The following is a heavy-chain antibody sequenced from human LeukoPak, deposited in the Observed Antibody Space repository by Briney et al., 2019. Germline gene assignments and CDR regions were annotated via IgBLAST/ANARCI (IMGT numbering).Heavy chain of an antibody. Sequence: GGSLRLSCAASGFTFSNHAMTWVRLASGKGLEWVSLISATGGTTYYGDSVKGRFTISRDNSKNTLYLQMNSLRAEDTAVYYCAKERPNIAARPVDYWGQGTLVTVAS. CDR3: AKERPNIAARPVDY. CDR1: GFTFSNHA. CDR2: ISATGGTT. D-gene: IGHD6-6*01. V-gene: IGHV3-23*01. J-gene: IGHJ4*02.